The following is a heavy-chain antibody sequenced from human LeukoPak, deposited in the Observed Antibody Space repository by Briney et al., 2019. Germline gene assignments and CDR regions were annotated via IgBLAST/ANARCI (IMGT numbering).Heavy chain of an antibody. CDR2: ISSSSSTI. CDR1: GFTFSSYS. D-gene: IGHD1-26*01. Sequence: PGGSLGLSCAASGFTFSSYSMNWVRQAPGKGREWVSYISSSSSTIYYADSVKGRFTISRDNAKNSLYLQMNSLRAEDTAVYYCAREDSGSYSVWGQGTLVTVSS. V-gene: IGHV3-48*01. J-gene: IGHJ4*02. CDR3: AREDSGSYSV.